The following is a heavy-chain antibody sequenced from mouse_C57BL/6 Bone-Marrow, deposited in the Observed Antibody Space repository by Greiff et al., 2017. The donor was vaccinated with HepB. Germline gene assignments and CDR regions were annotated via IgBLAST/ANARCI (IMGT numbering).Heavy chain of an antibody. CDR1: GYTFTDYN. CDR3: AGPYGKGAMDY. D-gene: IGHD2-1*01. Sequence: EVKLMESGPELVKPGASVKIPCRASGYTFTDYNMDWVKQSHGKSLEWIGDINPNNGGTIYNQKFKGKDTLTVDKSSSTAYMELRSLTSEDTAVYYCAGPYGKGAMDYWGQGTSVTVSS. CDR2: INPNNGGT. V-gene: IGHV1-18*01. J-gene: IGHJ4*01.